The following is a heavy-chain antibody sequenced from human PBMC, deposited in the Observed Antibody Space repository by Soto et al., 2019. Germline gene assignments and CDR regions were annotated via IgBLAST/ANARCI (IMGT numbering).Heavy chain of an antibody. Sequence: GASVKVSCKASGGTFSSYAISWVRQAPGQGLEWMGGIIPIFGTANYAQKFQGRVTITADESTSTAYMELSSLRSEDTAVYYCARDYRDILTGYYLHYFDYWGQGTLVTVSS. J-gene: IGHJ4*02. V-gene: IGHV1-69*13. D-gene: IGHD3-9*01. CDR2: IIPIFGTA. CDR1: GGTFSSYA. CDR3: ARDYRDILTGYYLHYFDY.